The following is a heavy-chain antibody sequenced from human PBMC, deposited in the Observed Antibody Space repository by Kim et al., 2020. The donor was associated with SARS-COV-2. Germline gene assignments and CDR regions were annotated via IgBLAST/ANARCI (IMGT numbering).Heavy chain of an antibody. D-gene: IGHD3-3*01. V-gene: IGHV3-30*18. CDR3: AKVDGTAKVFGRGMDV. Sequence: GGSLRLSCIGSGFTFPGFTFSDFGMHWVRQAPGKGLEWVAVISYDGSLKFYGDSVKGRFIISRDNSKNALYLQVNRLRPEDTAVYYCAKVDGTAKVFGRGMDVWGQGTTVLVSS. CDR2: ISYDGSLK. CDR1: GFTFPGFTFSDFG. J-gene: IGHJ6*02.